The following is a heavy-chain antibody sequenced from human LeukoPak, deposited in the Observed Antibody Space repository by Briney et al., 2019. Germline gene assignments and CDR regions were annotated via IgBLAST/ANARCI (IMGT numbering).Heavy chain of an antibody. CDR3: ASFEPGHYYYGMDV. CDR2: IYYSGST. CDR1: GGSISSSSYY. J-gene: IGHJ6*02. Sequence: PSETLSLTCTVSGGSISSSSYYWGWIRQPPGKGLEWIGSIYYSGSTYYNPSLKSRVTISVDTSKNQFSLKLSSVTAADTAVYYCASFEPGHYYYGMDVWGQGTTVTVSS. V-gene: IGHV4-39*01.